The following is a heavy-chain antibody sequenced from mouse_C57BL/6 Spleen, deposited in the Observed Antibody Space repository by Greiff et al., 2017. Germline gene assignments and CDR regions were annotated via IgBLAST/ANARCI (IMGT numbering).Heavy chain of an antibody. CDR2: IYPGNSDT. CDR1: GYTFTSYW. V-gene: IGHV1-5*01. Sequence: EVQLQESGTVLARPGASVKMSCKTSGYTFTSYWMHWVKQRPGQGLEWIGAIYPGNSDTSYNQKFKGKAKLTAVTSASTAYMELSSLTNEDSAVYYCTRDITTSFAYWGQGTLVTVSA. CDR3: TRDITTSFAY. J-gene: IGHJ3*01. D-gene: IGHD1-1*01.